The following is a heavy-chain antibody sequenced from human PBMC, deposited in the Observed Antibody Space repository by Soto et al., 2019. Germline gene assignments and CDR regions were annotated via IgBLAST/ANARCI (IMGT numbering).Heavy chain of an antibody. Sequence: SETLSLTCAVYGGSFSCYYWSWIRQPPGKGLEWIGEINHSGSTNYNPSLKSRVTISVDTSKNQFSLKLSSVTAADTAVYYCARADRGYSYGYVDYWGQGTLVTVSS. D-gene: IGHD5-18*01. V-gene: IGHV4-34*01. CDR2: INHSGST. J-gene: IGHJ4*02. CDR1: GGSFSCYY. CDR3: ARADRGYSYGYVDY.